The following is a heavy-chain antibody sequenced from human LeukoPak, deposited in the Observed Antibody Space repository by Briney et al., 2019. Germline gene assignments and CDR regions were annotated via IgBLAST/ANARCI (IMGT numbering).Heavy chain of an antibody. J-gene: IGHJ4*02. V-gene: IGHV3-30*18. CDR2: ISYDGSSK. CDR1: GFTFSSYG. D-gene: IGHD3/OR15-3a*01. Sequence: PGGSLRLSCAASGFTFSSYGIHWVRQDPGEGLEWVAVISYDGSSKYYADSVKGRFTISRDNSKDTVYLQMNSLTLEDTAVYYCAKGGPRLLSGLDYWGQGTLVTVSS. CDR3: AKGGPRLLSGLDY.